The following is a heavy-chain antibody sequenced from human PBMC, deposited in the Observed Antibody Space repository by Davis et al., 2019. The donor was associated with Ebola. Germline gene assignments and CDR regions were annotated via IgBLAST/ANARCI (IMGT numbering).Heavy chain of an antibody. V-gene: IGHV5-51*01. D-gene: IGHD4-17*01. J-gene: IGHJ4*02. CDR2: IYPGDSDT. Sequence: GESLKIPCKGSGYTLSSYWIGWVSQMPGKGLEWMGIIYPGDSDTRYSPSFQGQVTISADKSISTAYLQWSSLKASDTAMYYCARAGDGDLDYWGQGTLVTVSS. CDR3: ARAGDGDLDY. CDR1: GYTLSSYW.